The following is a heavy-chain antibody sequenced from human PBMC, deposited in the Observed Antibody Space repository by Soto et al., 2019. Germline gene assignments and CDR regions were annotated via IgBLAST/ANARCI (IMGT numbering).Heavy chain of an antibody. J-gene: IGHJ5*01. D-gene: IGHD4-4*01. CDR3: ARLVSLLQPIDS. Sequence: PGESLKISCQTSGYTFTNYWIGWVRQMPGGGLEWLGLIFPRDFDVRYSPSFEGQVTISADRSTATAFLQWCSLEASDSALYFCARLVSLLQPIDSWGQGTPVTVS. CDR2: IFPRDFDV. V-gene: IGHV5-51*01. CDR1: GYTFTNYW.